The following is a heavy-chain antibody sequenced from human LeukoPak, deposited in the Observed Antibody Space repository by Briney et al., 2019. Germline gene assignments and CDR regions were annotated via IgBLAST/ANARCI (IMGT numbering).Heavy chain of an antibody. J-gene: IGHJ5*02. V-gene: IGHV1-2*02. CDR1: GYTFTGYY. Sequence: GASVKVSCKASGYTFTGYYMHWVRQAPGQGFEWMGWINPNSGGTNYAQKFQGRVTMTRDTSISTAYMELSRLRSDDTAVYYCARGVTTFGVVRGVWFDPWGQGTLVTVSS. CDR2: INPNSGGT. CDR3: ARGVTTFGVVRGVWFDP. D-gene: IGHD3-3*01.